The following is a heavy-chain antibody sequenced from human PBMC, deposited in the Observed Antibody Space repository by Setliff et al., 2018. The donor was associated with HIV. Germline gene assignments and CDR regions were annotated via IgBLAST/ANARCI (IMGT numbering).Heavy chain of an antibody. D-gene: IGHD6-6*01. CDR2: IYYSGST. V-gene: IGHV4-39*01. CDR3: ASTSSLGSSSDY. CDR1: GGSISSSSYY. Sequence: SETLSLTCTVSGGSISSSSYYWGWIRQPPGKGLEWIGRIYYSGSTYYNPSLNSRVTISVDTSKNQFSLKLSSVTAADTAVYYCASTSSLGSSSDYWGQGTLVTVSS. J-gene: IGHJ4*02.